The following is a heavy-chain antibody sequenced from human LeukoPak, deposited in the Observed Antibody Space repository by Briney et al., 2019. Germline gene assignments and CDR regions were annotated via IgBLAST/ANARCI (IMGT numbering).Heavy chain of an antibody. V-gene: IGHV3-23*01. J-gene: IGHJ5*02. D-gene: IGHD6-13*01. Sequence: GGSLRLSCAASGFTFSSYAMSWVRQAPGKGLEWVSAISGSGGSTYYADSVKGRFTISRDNSKSTLYLQMNSLRAEDTAVYYCAKDYSRYSSSWIRPGWFDPWGQGTLVTVSS. CDR1: GFTFSSYA. CDR3: AKDYSRYSSSWIRPGWFDP. CDR2: ISGSGGST.